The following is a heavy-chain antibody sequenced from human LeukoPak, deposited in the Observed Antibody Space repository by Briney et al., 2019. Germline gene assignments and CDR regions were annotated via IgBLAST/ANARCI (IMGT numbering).Heavy chain of an antibody. Sequence: GGSLRLSCAPSGFIFSNYGIHWVRQAPGKGLEWVAVIWYDGSQKYYADSVKGRFTISRDNSKNTVFLQMNSLRAEDTAVYYCARDKDFPGSGSYYQFDYWGQGTLVTVSS. D-gene: IGHD3-10*01. CDR3: ARDKDFPGSGSYYQFDY. V-gene: IGHV3-33*01. CDR1: GFIFSNYG. J-gene: IGHJ4*02. CDR2: IWYDGSQK.